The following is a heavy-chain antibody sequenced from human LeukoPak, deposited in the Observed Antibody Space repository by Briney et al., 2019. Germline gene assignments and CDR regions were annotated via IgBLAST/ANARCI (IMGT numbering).Heavy chain of an antibody. Sequence: SETLSLTCTVSGGSISTYYWSWIRQPPGKGREWIGYIYYSGSTNYNPSVKSRVTMSVDTSKKQFSLNLSSLTAADTAVYYCARGGTAVVTPYAFDTWGQGTMVTVSS. J-gene: IGHJ3*02. CDR3: ARGGTAVVTPYAFDT. D-gene: IGHD4-23*01. CDR1: GGSISTYY. CDR2: IYYSGST. V-gene: IGHV4-59*01.